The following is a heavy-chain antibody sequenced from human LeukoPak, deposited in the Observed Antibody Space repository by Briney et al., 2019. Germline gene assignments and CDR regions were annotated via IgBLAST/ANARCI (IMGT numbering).Heavy chain of an antibody. CDR2: IIPIFGTA. CDR3: ARDQEGFDY. J-gene: IGHJ4*02. Sequence: GASVKVSCKASGGTFSSYGINWVRQAPGQGLEWMGGIIPIFGTANYAQKFQGRVTVTRDTSTSTVHMELSGLRSEDTAVYYCARDQEGFDYWGQGTLVTVSS. V-gene: IGHV1-69*05. CDR1: GGTFSSYG.